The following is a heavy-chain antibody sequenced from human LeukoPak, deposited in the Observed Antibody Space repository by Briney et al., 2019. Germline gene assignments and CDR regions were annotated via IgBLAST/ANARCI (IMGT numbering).Heavy chain of an antibody. Sequence: GGSLRLSCEASGFTFSNFGMHWVRQAPGKGLEWVAIISYDGSTKYYADSVKGRFSISRDDSKNTLYLQMNSLRVEDTAVYYCATPPTAYTSGSLGYWGQGTLVTVSS. CDR3: ATPPTAYTSGSLGY. CDR2: ISYDGSTK. V-gene: IGHV3-30*03. J-gene: IGHJ4*02. CDR1: GFTFSNFG. D-gene: IGHD3-22*01.